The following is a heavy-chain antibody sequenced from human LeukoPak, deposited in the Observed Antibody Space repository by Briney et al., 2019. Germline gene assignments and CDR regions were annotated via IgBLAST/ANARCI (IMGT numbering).Heavy chain of an antibody. J-gene: IGHJ4*02. V-gene: IGHV4-59*01. CDR1: GGSISSYY. Sequence: SETLSLTCTVSGGSISSYYWTWFRQPPGKGLEWIGYIYYSGSSTYYNPSLNSRVTISVDTSKNKISLKLSSVTAADTAVYYCARVTGYMIEDYFDYWGQGTLVTVSS. CDR3: ARVTGYMIEDYFDY. CDR2: IYYSGSST. D-gene: IGHD3-22*01.